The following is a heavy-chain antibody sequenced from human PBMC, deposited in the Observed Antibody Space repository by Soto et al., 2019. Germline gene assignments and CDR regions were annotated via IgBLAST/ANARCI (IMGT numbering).Heavy chain of an antibody. CDR3: ARTLEFYGSGTFYNVDFFDP. CDR2: TYYRSKWFN. D-gene: IGHD3-10*01. J-gene: IGHJ5*02. V-gene: IGHV6-1*01. CDR1: GDSVSSDTAA. Sequence: PSQTLSLTCAISGDSVSSDTAAWNWIRQSPSGDLEWLGRTYYRSKWFNDYAVSVKSRITINPDTSKNQFSLQLTSVTPEDTAVYYFARTLEFYGSGTFYNVDFFDPWGQGTLVTVSS.